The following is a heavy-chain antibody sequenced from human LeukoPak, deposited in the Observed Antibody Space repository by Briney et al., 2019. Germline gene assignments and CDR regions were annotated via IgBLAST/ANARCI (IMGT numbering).Heavy chain of an antibody. CDR2: INPSGGST. Sequence: GASVKVSCKASGYTFTSYAINWVRQAPGQGLEWMGIINPSGGSTSYAQKFQGRVTMTRDTSTSTVYMELSSLRSEDTAVYYCARAMATNRFDYWGQGTLVTVSS. J-gene: IGHJ4*02. CDR1: GYTFTSYA. CDR3: ARAMATNRFDY. D-gene: IGHD5-24*01. V-gene: IGHV1-46*01.